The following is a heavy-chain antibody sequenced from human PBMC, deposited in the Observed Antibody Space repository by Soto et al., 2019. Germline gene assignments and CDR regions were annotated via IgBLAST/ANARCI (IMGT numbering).Heavy chain of an antibody. CDR1: GYSFTSYW. D-gene: IGHD3-3*01. V-gene: IGHV5-51*01. CDR2: IYPGDSDT. Sequence: GESLKISCKGSGYSFTSYWIGWVRQMPGKGLEWMGIIYPGDSDTRYSPSFQGQVTISADKSISTAYLQWSSLKASDTAMYYCARILEWPNDAFDIWGQGTMVTVSS. J-gene: IGHJ3*02. CDR3: ARILEWPNDAFDI.